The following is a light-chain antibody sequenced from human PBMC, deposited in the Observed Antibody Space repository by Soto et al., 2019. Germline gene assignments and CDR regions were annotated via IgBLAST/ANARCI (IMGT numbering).Light chain of an antibody. V-gene: IGKV3D-15*01. J-gene: IGKJ1*01. CDR3: QQYNSFPWT. CDR2: GAS. CDR1: QSVSSSY. Sequence: EIVMTQSQSTQSVSPGERSTLSCISVQSVSSSYLAWYQQKPGQAPRLLIYGASSRATGIPDRFSGSGSETEFTLTIRNLQPDDFATYYCQQYNSFPWTFGLGTKVDIK.